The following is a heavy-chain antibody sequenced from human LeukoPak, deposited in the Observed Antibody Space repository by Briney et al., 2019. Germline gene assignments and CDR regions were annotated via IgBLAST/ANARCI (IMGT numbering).Heavy chain of an antibody. Sequence: ASVKVSCKASGGTFSNYAISWVRQAPGQGLEWMGGTIPIFGTANYAQKFQGRVTITADKSTSTAYMELSSLRSEDTAVYYCARGEQLRYFDSSLDYYYYYGMDVWGKGTTVTVSS. V-gene: IGHV1-69*06. CDR1: GGTFSNYA. J-gene: IGHJ6*04. CDR2: TIPIFGTA. D-gene: IGHD3-9*01. CDR3: ARGEQLRYFDSSLDYYYYYGMDV.